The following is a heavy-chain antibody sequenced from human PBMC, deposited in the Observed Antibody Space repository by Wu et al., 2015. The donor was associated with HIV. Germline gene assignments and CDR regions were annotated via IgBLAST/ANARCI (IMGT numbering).Heavy chain of an antibody. CDR2: MNPNSGNT. V-gene: IGHV1-8*01. Sequence: QVQLVQSGAEVKKPGASVKVSCKASGYTFTSYDINWVRQATGQGLEWMGWMNPNSGNTGYAQKFQGRVTMTRNTSISTAYMELSSLRSEDTAVYYCARGRLTTVTTFHVGKDAFDIWGQGTMVTVSS. J-gene: IGHJ3*02. D-gene: IGHD4-17*01. CDR1: GYTFTSYD. CDR3: ARGRLTTVTTFHVGKDAFDI.